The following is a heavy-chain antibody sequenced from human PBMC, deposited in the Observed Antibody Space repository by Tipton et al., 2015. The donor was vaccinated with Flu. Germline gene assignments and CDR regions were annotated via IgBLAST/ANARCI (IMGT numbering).Heavy chain of an antibody. CDR3: ARDQEGRFFEWPIYGMDV. D-gene: IGHD3-3*01. Sequence: QLVQSGAEVKKPGASVKVSCKASGYTFTGYFIHWVRQAPGQGLEWMGWINPTSGATNYAQKFQGRVTMARGTSISTAYMELTRLKYDDTAVYYCARDQEGRFFEWPIYGMDVWGQGTTVTVSS. J-gene: IGHJ6*02. CDR2: INPTSGAT. V-gene: IGHV1-2*02. CDR1: GYTFTGYF.